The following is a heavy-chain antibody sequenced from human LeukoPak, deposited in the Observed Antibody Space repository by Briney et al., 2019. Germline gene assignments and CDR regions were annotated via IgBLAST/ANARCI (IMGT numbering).Heavy chain of an antibody. CDR3: ARGWLQSTGLSFDY. CDR1: GGTFSSYA. CDR2: IIPIFGTA. D-gene: IGHD5-24*01. J-gene: IGHJ4*02. V-gene: IGHV1-69*05. Sequence: SVKVSCKASGGTFSSYAISWVRQAPGQGLDWMGGIIPIFGTANYAQKFQGRVTITTDESTSTAYMELSSLRSEDTAVYYCARGWLQSTGLSFDYWGQGTLVTVSS.